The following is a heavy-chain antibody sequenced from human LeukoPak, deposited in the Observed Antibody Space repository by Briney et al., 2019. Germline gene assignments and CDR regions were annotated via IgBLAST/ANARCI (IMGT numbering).Heavy chain of an antibody. J-gene: IGHJ4*02. D-gene: IGHD3-3*01. CDR3: ARDGRPVGSGLPVDY. CDR1: GYTFTGYY. V-gene: IGHV1-2*02. Sequence: ASVKVSCKASGYTFTGYYMHWVRQAPGQGLEWMGWINPNSGGTNYAQKFQGRVTMTRDTSISTAYMELSRLRSDDTAVYYCARDGRPVGSGLPVDYWGQGTLVTVSS. CDR2: INPNSGGT.